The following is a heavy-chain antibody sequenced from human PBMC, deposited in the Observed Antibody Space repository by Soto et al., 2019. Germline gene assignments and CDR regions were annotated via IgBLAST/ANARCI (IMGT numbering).Heavy chain of an antibody. V-gene: IGHV4-30-4*01. J-gene: IGHJ6*02. CDR1: GGSISSGDYY. CDR3: ARDTYYDILTGYRYFDYYGMDV. CDR2: IYYSGST. D-gene: IGHD3-9*01. Sequence: SETLSLTCTVSGGSISSGDYYWSWIRQAPGKGLEWIGYIYYSGSTYYNPSLRSRVTISVDTSKNQFSLKLSSVAAADTAVYYCARDTYYDILTGYRYFDYYGMDVWGQGTTVTVSS.